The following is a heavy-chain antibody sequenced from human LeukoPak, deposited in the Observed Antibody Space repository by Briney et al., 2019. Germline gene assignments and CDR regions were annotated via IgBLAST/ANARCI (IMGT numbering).Heavy chain of an antibody. CDR2: IYTSGST. CDR3: AREGVDGYYYYYMDV. D-gene: IGHD3-3*01. V-gene: IGHV4-4*07. CDR1: GGSISSYY. J-gene: IGHJ6*03. Sequence: SETLSLTCTVSGGSISSYYWSWIRQPAGKGLEWIGRIYTSGSTNYNPSLKSRVTMSVDTSKNQFSLKLSSVTAADTAVYYCAREGVDGYYYYYMDVWGKGTTVTVSS.